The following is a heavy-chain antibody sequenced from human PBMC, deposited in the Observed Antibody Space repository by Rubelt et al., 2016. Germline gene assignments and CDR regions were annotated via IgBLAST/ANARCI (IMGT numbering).Heavy chain of an antibody. J-gene: IGHJ6*02. CDR3: ARYLAGMDV. Sequence: QVQLQESGPGLVKPSETLSLTCTVSGGSISSYYWSWIRQPPGKGLEWIGYIYRSGNTKYNPSLKSRVTISVDTAKNQFSLKLSSVTAADTAVYYCARYLAGMDVWGQGTTVTVSS. V-gene: IGHV4-59*08. CDR1: GGSISSYY. CDR2: IYRSGNT.